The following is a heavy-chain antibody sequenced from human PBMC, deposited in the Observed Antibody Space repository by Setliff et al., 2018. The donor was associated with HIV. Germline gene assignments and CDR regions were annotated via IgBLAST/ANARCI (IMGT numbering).Heavy chain of an antibody. V-gene: IGHV3-30*04. Sequence: GGSLRLSCAASGFTFSIYAMHWVRQAPGKGLEWVAFISYDGSYEYYADSVKGRFTISRDNSKNTLYLQMSSLRAEDTAVYYCARFRGQKYYFDYWGQGTLVTVSS. CDR2: ISYDGSYE. CDR3: ARFRGQKYYFDY. CDR1: GFTFSIYA. J-gene: IGHJ4*02.